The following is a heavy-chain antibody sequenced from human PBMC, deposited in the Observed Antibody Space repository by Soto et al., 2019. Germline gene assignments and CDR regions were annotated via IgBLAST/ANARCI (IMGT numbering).Heavy chain of an antibody. D-gene: IGHD5-12*01. CDR1: GGSISSYY. CDR2: IYYSGST. CDR3: AGVYSGYGPARGYYYYYMDV. Sequence: SETLSLTCTVSGGSISSYYWSWIRQPPGKGLEWIGYIYYSGSTNYNPSLKSRVTISVDTSKNQFSLKLSSVTAADTAVYYCAGVYSGYGPARGYYYYYMDVWGKGTTVTVSS. J-gene: IGHJ6*03. V-gene: IGHV4-59*01.